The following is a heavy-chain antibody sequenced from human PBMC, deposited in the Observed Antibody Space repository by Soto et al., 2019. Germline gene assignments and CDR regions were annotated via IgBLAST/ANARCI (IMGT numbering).Heavy chain of an antibody. CDR1: GGSISSYY. CDR3: SRSWYVSRVGYYYYYGMDV. J-gene: IGHJ6*02. CDR2: IYYSGST. D-gene: IGHD6-13*01. Sequence: PSETLSLTCTVSGGSISSYYWSWIRQPPGKGLEWIGYIYYSGSTNYNPSLKSRVTISVDTSKNQFSLKLSSVTAADTAVYYCSRSWYVSRVGYYYYYGMDVWGQGTTVTVSS. V-gene: IGHV4-59*01.